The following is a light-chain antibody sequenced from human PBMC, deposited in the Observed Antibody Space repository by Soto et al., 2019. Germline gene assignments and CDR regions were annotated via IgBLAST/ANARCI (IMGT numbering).Light chain of an antibody. CDR3: QQADRFPYT. Sequence: DLQMTQSPSSVSASVGDRVTITCRASQAFAGWLAWYQQRPGKAPQLLIYSASNLQSGVPSRFSGSGSGAEYTLTIASVQPEDFATYYCQQADRFPYTFGQGTKLEIK. CDR1: QAFAGW. J-gene: IGKJ2*01. CDR2: SAS. V-gene: IGKV1-12*01.